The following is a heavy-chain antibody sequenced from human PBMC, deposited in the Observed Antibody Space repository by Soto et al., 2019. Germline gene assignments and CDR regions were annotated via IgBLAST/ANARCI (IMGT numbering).Heavy chain of an antibody. Sequence: GGSLRLSCAASGFTFSSYAMSWVRQAPGKGLEWVSAISGSGGSTYYADSVKGRFTISRDNSKNTLYLQMNSLRAEDTAVYYCAKDSPYYYDSSGPGNFDHWGRGTLVTVSS. CDR2: ISGSGGST. D-gene: IGHD3-22*01. CDR3: AKDSPYYYDSSGPGNFDH. V-gene: IGHV3-23*01. CDR1: GFTFSSYA. J-gene: IGHJ4*02.